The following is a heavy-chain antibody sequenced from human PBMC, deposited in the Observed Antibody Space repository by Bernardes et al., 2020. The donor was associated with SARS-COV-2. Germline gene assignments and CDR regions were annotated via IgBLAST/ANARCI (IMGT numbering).Heavy chain of an antibody. J-gene: IGHJ6*02. Sequence: SETLSLTCAVYGGSFSGYYWSWIRQPPGKGLEWIGEINHSGSTNYNPSLKSRVTISVDTSKNQFSLKLSSVTAADTAVYYCARGTQMTIAAAATYYYYYGMDVWGQGTTVTVSS. CDR1: GGSFSGYY. CDR2: INHSGST. D-gene: IGHD6-13*01. V-gene: IGHV4-34*01. CDR3: ARGTQMTIAAAATYYYYYGMDV.